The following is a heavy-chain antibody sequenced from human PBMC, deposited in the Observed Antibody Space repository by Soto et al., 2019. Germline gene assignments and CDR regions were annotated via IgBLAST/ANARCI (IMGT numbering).Heavy chain of an antibody. V-gene: IGHV4-34*01. D-gene: IGHD4-4*01. Sequence: SETLSLTCAVYGGSFSGYYWSWIRQPPGKGLEWIGEINHSGSTNYNPSLKSRVTISVDTSKNQFSLKLSSVTAADTAVYYCARDPGRVTTFSWFDPWGQGTLVTVSS. J-gene: IGHJ5*02. CDR1: GGSFSGYY. CDR2: INHSGST. CDR3: ARDPGRVTTFSWFDP.